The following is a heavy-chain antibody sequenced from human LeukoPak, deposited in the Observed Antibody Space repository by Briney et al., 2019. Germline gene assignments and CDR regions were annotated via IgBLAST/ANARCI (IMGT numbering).Heavy chain of an antibody. V-gene: IGHV1-69*13. CDR2: IIPIFGTA. CDR3: ARWWFGELSYAFDI. CDR1: GGTFSSYA. J-gene: IGHJ3*02. Sequence: ASVKVSCKASGGTFSSYAISWVRQAPGQGLEWMGGIIPIFGTANYAQKFQGRVTITADESTSTAYMELSSLRSEDTAVYYCARWWFGELSYAFDIWGQGTMVTVSS. D-gene: IGHD3-10*01.